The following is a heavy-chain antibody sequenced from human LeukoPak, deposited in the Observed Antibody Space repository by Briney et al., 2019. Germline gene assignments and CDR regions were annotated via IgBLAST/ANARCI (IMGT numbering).Heavy chain of an antibody. J-gene: IGHJ4*02. D-gene: IGHD5-12*01. CDR1: RFTFSSYS. CDR3: ARGGGYSGYGAYYFDY. CDR2: ISSSSSYI. Sequence: GGSLRLSCAASRFTFSSYSMNWVRQAPGKGLEWVSSISSSSSYIYYADSVKGRFTISRDNAKNSLYLQMNSLRAEDTAVHYCARGGGYSGYGAYYFDYWGQGTLVTVSS. V-gene: IGHV3-21*01.